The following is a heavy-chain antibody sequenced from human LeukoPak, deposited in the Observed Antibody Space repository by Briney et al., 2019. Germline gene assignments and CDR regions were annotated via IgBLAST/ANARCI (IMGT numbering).Heavy chain of an antibody. D-gene: IGHD6-6*01. CDR3: AREYSNSGSGRYMDV. V-gene: IGHV4-4*07. CDR1: GGSISSYF. Sequence: SETLSLTCTVSGGSISSYFWSWIRQPAGKGLEWIGRIHTSGNTNYNPSLKSRVTMSVDTSKNHFSLQLSSVTAADTAIYYCAREYSNSGSGRYMDVWGKGVTVTVSS. J-gene: IGHJ6*03. CDR2: IHTSGNT.